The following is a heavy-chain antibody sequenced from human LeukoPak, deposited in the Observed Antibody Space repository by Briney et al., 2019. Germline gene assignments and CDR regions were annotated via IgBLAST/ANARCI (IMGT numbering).Heavy chain of an antibody. CDR2: ISSSSSYI. CDR3: ARAHIEYSSSYVGY. Sequence: GGSLRLSCAASGFTFSNAWMNWVRQAPGKGLEWVSSISSSSSYIYYADSVKGRFTISRDNPKNSLYLQMNSLRAEDTAVYYCARAHIEYSSSYVGYWGQGTLVTVSS. CDR1: GFTFSNAW. J-gene: IGHJ4*02. V-gene: IGHV3-21*01. D-gene: IGHD6-6*01.